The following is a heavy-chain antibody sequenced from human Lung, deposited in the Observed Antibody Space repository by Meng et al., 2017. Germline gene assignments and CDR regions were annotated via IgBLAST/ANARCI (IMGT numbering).Heavy chain of an antibody. CDR3: AREYYTSGVSRPYYFDY. V-gene: IGHV3-7*01. CDR2: IRQDGSEK. J-gene: IGHJ4*02. D-gene: IGHD3-10*01. CDR1: GFTFSSYW. Sequence: GESLKISCAASGFTFSSYWMSWVRQAPGKGLEWVANIRQDGSEKYYVDSMKGRFTVSRDNAKNSLYLQMNSLKVENTAVYYCAREYYTSGVSRPYYFDYWGQGTLVTVSS.